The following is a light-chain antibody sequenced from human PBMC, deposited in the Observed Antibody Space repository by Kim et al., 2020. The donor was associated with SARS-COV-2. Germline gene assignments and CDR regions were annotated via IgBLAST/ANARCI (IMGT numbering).Light chain of an antibody. CDR1: QDISNY. J-gene: IGKJ2*01. Sequence: DIQMTQSPSAMSASIGDRVTITCRASQDISNYLAWFQQKPGEVPKRLIYAASSLQSGVPSRFSGSGSGTEFTLTIRSLQPEDFATYYCLQHNSYPYIFGQGTKLEI. CDR3: LQHNSYPYI. CDR2: AAS. V-gene: IGKV1-17*03.